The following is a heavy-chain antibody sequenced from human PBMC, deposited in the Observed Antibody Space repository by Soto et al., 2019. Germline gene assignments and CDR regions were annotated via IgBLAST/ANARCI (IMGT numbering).Heavy chain of an antibody. CDR1: GYTFTSYT. V-gene: IGHV1-3*01. CDR2: IIGGSDNV. Sequence: ASVKVSCKASGYTFTSYTIHWVRQAPGQRLEWMGWIIGGSDNVKFSQKFQGRVTITADESTTTAYMELSSLTSEDTAVYYCARGLVVDDYWGQGTLFTVSS. CDR3: ARGLVVDDY. D-gene: IGHD3-22*01. J-gene: IGHJ4*02.